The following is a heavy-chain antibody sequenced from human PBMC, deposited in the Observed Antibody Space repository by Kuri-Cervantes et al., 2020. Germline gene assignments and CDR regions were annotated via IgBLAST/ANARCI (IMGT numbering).Heavy chain of an antibody. CDR1: GGSFSGYY. J-gene: IGHJ5*02. D-gene: IGHD5-24*01. CDR2: VYYSGST. CDR3: ATMSGGESYKDDWFDP. V-gene: IGHV4-59*12. Sequence: SETLSLTCAVYGGSFSGYYWSWIRQPPGKGLEWIGYVYYSGSTNYSPSLKSRVTVSIDTSKNQFSLRLSSVTAADTAVYYRATMSGGESYKDDWFDPWGQGTLVTVSS.